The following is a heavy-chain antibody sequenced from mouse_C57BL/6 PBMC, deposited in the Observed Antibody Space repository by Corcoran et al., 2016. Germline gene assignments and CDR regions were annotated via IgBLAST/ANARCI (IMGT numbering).Heavy chain of an antibody. D-gene: IGHD2-4*01. CDR3: ARPYDYDGLYFDY. V-gene: IGHV1-76*01. CDR2: IYPGSGNT. J-gene: IGHJ2*01. CDR1: GYTFTEYN. Sequence: QVQLKQYGAALVGPGASVKLSSKAAGYTFTEYNINWVKQRPGQGLEWIARIYPGSGNTYYNEKFKGKATLTAEKSSSTAYMQLSSLTSEDSAVYFCARPYDYDGLYFDYWGQGTTLTVSS.